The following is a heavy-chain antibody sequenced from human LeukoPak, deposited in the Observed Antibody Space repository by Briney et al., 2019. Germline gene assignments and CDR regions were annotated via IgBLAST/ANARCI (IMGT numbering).Heavy chain of an antibody. Sequence: GASVKVSCKASGYTFTSYGISWVRQAPGQGLEWMGWISAYNGNTNYAQKLQGRVTMTTDTSTSTAYMELSRLRSDDTAVYYCAMDIVATIGLYYFDYWGQGTLVTVSS. CDR2: ISAYNGNT. J-gene: IGHJ4*02. D-gene: IGHD5-12*01. CDR3: AMDIVATIGLYYFDY. CDR1: GYTFTSYG. V-gene: IGHV1-18*01.